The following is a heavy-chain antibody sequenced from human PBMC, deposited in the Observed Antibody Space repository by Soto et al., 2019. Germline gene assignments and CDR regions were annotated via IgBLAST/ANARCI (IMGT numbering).Heavy chain of an antibody. Sequence: SETLSLTCAVYGGSFSGYFWTWIRQPPGKGLEWIGEINHSGSSNYNPSLKRRVSIFVDTSNNQFSLNLKSVTAADTAVYYCARAPKYYDHVWGNYRRASVGFDYWGQGTPVTVSS. CDR3: ARAPKYYDHVWGNYRRASVGFDY. D-gene: IGHD3-16*02. V-gene: IGHV4-34*01. J-gene: IGHJ4*02. CDR1: GGSFSGYF. CDR2: INHSGSS.